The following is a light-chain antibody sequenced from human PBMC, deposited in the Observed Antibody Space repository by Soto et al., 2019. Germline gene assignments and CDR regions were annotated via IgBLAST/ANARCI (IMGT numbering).Light chain of an antibody. CDR1: TSDLGDYKY. CDR3: SLYTISRV. CDR2: EVT. Sequence: QSALTQPASVSGSPGQAITISCTGTTSDLGDYKYISWYQQHPGKVPKRIIYEVTNRPSGVANRFSGSKSGNTASLTISGLQSEDDADYYCSLYTISRVFGGGTKLTVL. V-gene: IGLV2-14*01. J-gene: IGLJ3*02.